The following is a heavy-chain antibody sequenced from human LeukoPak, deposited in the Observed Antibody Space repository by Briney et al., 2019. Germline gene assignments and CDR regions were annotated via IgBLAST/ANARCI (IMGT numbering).Heavy chain of an antibody. Sequence: SVKVSCKASGSTFSSYAISWVRQAPGQGLEWMGGIIPIFGTANYAQKFQGRVTITTDESTSTAYMELSSLRSEDTAVYYCARVKAAKYYFDYWGQGTLVTVSS. CDR1: GSTFSSYA. V-gene: IGHV1-69*05. CDR2: IIPIFGTA. J-gene: IGHJ4*02. CDR3: ARVKAAKYYFDY. D-gene: IGHD2-15*01.